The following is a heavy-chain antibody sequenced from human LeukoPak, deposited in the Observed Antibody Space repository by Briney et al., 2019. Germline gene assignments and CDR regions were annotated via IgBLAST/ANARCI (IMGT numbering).Heavy chain of an antibody. CDR1: GGSVSSGSFY. D-gene: IGHD3-22*01. Sequence: PSETLSLTCTVSGGSVSSGSFYYIWIRQPAGKGLEWIGRIYTSGSTNYNPSLKSRVTISMDTSKNQFSLNLSSVTAADTAVYYCVRDSGYSKLWGQGTLVTVSS. CDR2: IYTSGST. CDR3: VRDSGYSKL. V-gene: IGHV4-61*02. J-gene: IGHJ4*02.